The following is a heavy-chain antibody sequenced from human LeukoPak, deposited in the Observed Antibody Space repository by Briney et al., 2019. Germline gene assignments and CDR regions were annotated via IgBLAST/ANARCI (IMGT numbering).Heavy chain of an antibody. CDR2: IYHSGST. V-gene: IGHV4-30-2*01. J-gene: IGHJ4*02. CDR3: ARAAVDAIDY. Sequence: NPSETLSLTCAVSGGSISSGGYSWSWIRQPPGKGLEWIGYIYHSGSTYYNPSLKSRVTISVDRSKNQFSLKLSSVTAADTAVYYCARAAVDAIDYWGQGTLVTVSS. D-gene: IGHD3/OR15-3a*01. CDR1: GGSISSGGYS.